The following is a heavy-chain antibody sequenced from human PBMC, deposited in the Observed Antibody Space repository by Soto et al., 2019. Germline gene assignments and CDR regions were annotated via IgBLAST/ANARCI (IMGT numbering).Heavy chain of an antibody. J-gene: IGHJ6*01. CDR2: IGTAGDT. Sequence: HPGGPLRLSCAASGFTFINYDIHWVRQATGKGLEWASAIGTAGDTFYPGSVKGRFTIPRENAKKSLYLQMNSLRAEDTAVYYCARVSVGLDVWGQGATVTVSS. CDR1: GFTFINYD. CDR3: ARVSVGLDV. V-gene: IGHV3-13*01.